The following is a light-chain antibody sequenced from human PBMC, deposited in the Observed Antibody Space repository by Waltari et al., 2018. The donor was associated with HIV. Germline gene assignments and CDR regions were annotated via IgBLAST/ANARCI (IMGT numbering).Light chain of an antibody. J-gene: IGKJ3*01. CDR1: QSVSSN. Sequence: EIVMTQSPATLSVSPGERATLSCRASQSVSSNLAWYQQKPGQAPRLLIYGASTRATGIPARFSGSGSGTEFTLTISSLQSEDVAVYYCQHYNNWLLTFGPGTKVDIK. CDR3: QHYNNWLLT. V-gene: IGKV3-15*01. CDR2: GAS.